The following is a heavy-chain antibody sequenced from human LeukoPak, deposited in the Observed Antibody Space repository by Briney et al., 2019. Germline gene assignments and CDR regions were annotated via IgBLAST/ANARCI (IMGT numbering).Heavy chain of an antibody. CDR2: ISGSGGST. CDR3: AKDIVVVPAPDDAFDI. CDR1: GFTFSSYA. Sequence: GGSLRLSCAASGFTFSSYAMSWVRQAPGKGLEWVSAISGSGGSTYYADSVKGRFTISRDNSKNTLYLQMNSLRAEDTAVYCCAKDIVVVPAPDDAFDIWGQGTMVTVSS. J-gene: IGHJ3*02. V-gene: IGHV3-23*01. D-gene: IGHD2-2*01.